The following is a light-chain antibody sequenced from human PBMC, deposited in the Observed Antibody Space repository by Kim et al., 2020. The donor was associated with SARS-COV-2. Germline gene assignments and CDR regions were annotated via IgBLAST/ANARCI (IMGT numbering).Light chain of an antibody. CDR2: DAF. J-gene: IGKJ5*01. CDR1: QDISSY. CDR3: QQYDYLPIT. Sequence: DIQMTQSPSSLSASVGDRVTITCQASQDISSYLNWYQQKPGKAPKLLISDAFKLQTGVPSRFSGSGSGTDFTFTISSLQPEDIATYYCQQYDYLPITFGQGTRLEIK. V-gene: IGKV1-33*01.